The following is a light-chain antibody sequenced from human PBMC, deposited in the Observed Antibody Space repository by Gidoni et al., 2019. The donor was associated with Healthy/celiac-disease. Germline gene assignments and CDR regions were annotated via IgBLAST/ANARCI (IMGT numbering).Light chain of an antibody. J-gene: IGKJ3*01. CDR1: QSLLHSNGYNY. V-gene: IGKV2-28*01. CDR2: LGS. Sequence: DIVMTQSPLPLPVTPGEPASISCRSSQSLLHSNGYNYLDWYLQKPGQSPQLLIYLGSNRASGVPDRFSGSGSGTDFTLKISRVEAEDVGVYYCMQALQTPFTFGLGPKWISN. CDR3: MQALQTPFT.